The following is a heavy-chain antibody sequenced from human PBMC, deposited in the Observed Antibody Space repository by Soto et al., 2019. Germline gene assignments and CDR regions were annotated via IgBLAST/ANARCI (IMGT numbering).Heavy chain of an antibody. V-gene: IGHV1-2*02. CDR3: ARDRYNWNYPTWFGP. CDR2: INPNSGGT. Sequence: GQGLEWMGWINPNSGGTNYAQKFQGRVTMTRNTSISTAYMELSSLRSEDTAVYYCARDRYNWNYPTWFGPWGQGTLVTVSS. D-gene: IGHD1-7*01. J-gene: IGHJ5*02.